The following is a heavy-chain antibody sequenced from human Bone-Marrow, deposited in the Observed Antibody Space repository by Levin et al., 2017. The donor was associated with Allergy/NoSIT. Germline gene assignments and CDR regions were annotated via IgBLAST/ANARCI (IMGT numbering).Heavy chain of an antibody. V-gene: IGHV1-18*01. D-gene: IGHD2-8*01. J-gene: IGHJ3*01. CDR1: GYTFTFYG. Sequence: ASVKVSCKTSGYTFTFYGISWVRQAPGQGLEWMGWISPYNGDTNYAQKLQGRVTMTTDTSTSTAYMAPRSLSSDDTAVYYCAREMAETAADTFDFWGQGTMVSVSS. CDR2: ISPYNGDT. CDR3: AREMAETAADTFDF.